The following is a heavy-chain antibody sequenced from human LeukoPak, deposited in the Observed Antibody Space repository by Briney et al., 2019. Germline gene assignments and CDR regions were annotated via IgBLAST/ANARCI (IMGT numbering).Heavy chain of an antibody. CDR3: ARDAPSGRIYYYGMDA. V-gene: IGHV4-4*07. Sequence: SETLSLTCTVSGGSISSYYWSWIRQPAGKGLEWIGRIYTSGSTNYNPSLKSRVTMSVDTSKNQFSLKLSSVAAADTAVYYCARDAPSGRIYYYGMDAWGQGTTVTVSS. D-gene: IGHD6-19*01. J-gene: IGHJ6*02. CDR1: GGSISSYY. CDR2: IYTSGST.